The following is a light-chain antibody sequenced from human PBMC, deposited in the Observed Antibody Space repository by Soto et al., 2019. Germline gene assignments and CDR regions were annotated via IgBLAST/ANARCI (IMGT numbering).Light chain of an antibody. V-gene: IGKV3-15*01. CDR2: GAA. Sequence: EIVMTQSPATLSVSPGEGVTLSCRASQSISSNLAWYQQNPGQAPTLLIYGAATRATGIPARFSGSGSGTEFTLTLSSLQSEDFAVCFCQQYKTWPPKLTFGQGTKVEIK. J-gene: IGKJ2*01. CDR3: QQYKTWPPKLT. CDR1: QSISSN.